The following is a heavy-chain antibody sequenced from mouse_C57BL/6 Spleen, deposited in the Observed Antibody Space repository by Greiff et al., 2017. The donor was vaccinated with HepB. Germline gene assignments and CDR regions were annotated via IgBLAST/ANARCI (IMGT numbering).Heavy chain of an antibody. V-gene: IGHV1-26*01. CDR2: INPNNGGT. D-gene: IGHD1-1*01. J-gene: IGHJ4*01. CDR1: GYTFTDYY. CDR3: ASYYGSSDSYAMDY. Sequence: EVKLQQSGPELVKPGASVKISCKASGYTFTDYYMNWVKQSHGKSLEWIGDINPNNGGTSYNQKFKGKATLTVDKSSSTAYMELRSLTSEDSAVYYCASYYGSSDSYAMDYWGQGTSVTVSS.